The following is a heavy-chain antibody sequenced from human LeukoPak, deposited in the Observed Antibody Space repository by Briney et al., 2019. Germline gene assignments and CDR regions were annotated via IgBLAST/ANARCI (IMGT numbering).Heavy chain of an antibody. J-gene: IGHJ4*02. CDR3: ARDRDYGDNSLVY. D-gene: IGHD4-17*01. CDR1: VFTFYDYG. V-gene: IGHV3-20*04. Sequence: GGSLRLSCAASVFTFYDYGMSWVREAPGKGLEWVSGINWNGGSTGYADSVKGRFTIARDNAKNSLYLQMNSLRAEDTALYYCARDRDYGDNSLVYWGQGTLVTVSS. CDR2: INWNGGST.